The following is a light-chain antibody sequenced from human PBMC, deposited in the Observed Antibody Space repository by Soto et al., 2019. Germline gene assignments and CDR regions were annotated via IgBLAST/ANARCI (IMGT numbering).Light chain of an antibody. CDR1: QSVLSTSNYLNY. CDR2: GAS. V-gene: IGKV4-1*01. J-gene: IGKJ2*01. CDR3: QQYYDTPPFMHT. Sequence: DIVMTQSPDSLAVSLGERATINCKSSQSVLSTSNYLNYVGWYQRKPGQPPKLLIYGASTRESGIPDRFSGSGSGTDFTLTISSVQSEDVAVYYCQQYYDTPPFMHTFGQGTRLEIK.